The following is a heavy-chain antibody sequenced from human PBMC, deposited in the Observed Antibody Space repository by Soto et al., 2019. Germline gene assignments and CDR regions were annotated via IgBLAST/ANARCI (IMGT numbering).Heavy chain of an antibody. V-gene: IGHV1-69*02. J-gene: IGHJ3*02. CDR2: IIPILGIA. D-gene: IGHD3-22*01. Sequence: QVQLVQSGAEVKKPGSSVKVSCKASGGTFSSYTISWVRQAPGQGLEWMGRIIPILGIANYAQKFQGRVTITADKSTSTAYMELSSLSSEDTAVYYCARVGIVAPNAFDIWGQGTMVTVSS. CDR1: GGTFSSYT. CDR3: ARVGIVAPNAFDI.